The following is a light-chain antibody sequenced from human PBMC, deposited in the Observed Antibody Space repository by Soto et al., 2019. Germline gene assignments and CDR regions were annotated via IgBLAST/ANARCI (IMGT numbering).Light chain of an antibody. J-gene: IGLJ1*01. CDR3: SSYTSSSTYV. V-gene: IGLV2-14*01. Sequence: QSVLTQPASVSGSPGQSITISCTGTSSDVGGYNYVSWYQQHPGKASKLMIYEVTNRPSGVSNRFSGSKSGSTASLTISGLQADDEADYYCSSYTSSSTYVFGTGTKLTV. CDR2: EVT. CDR1: SSDVGGYNY.